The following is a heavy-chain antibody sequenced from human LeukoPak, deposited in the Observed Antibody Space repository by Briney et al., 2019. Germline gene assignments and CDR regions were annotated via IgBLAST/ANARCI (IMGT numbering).Heavy chain of an antibody. CDR1: GFTFSSYS. Sequence: PGGSLRLSCAASGFTFSSYSMNWVRQAPGKGLEWVAIISYDGGKKDYADSVKGRFTISRDNSKNTLYLQMNSLRAEDTAVYYWARDLSGVAEYTYGRGIDYGGQGTLVTVSS. J-gene: IGHJ4*02. CDR2: ISYDGGKK. D-gene: IGHD5-18*01. CDR3: ARDLSGVAEYTYGRGIDY. V-gene: IGHV3-30*03.